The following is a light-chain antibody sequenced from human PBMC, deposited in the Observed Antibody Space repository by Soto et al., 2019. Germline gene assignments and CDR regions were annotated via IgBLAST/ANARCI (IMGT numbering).Light chain of an antibody. V-gene: IGKV3-20*01. CDR1: QSVSNNY. Sequence: EIVLTQSPGTLSLSPGERATLSCRASQSVSNNYLAWYQQKPGQAPRLLIYGASSRATGIPDRFSGSGSGTEFTLTISRLKPEDFAVFYCQQYGSSPRTFGQGTRVEIK. CDR3: QQYGSSPRT. CDR2: GAS. J-gene: IGKJ1*01.